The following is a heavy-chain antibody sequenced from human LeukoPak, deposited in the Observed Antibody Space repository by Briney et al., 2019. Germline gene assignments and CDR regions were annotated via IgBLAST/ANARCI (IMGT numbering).Heavy chain of an antibody. J-gene: IGHJ4*02. V-gene: IGHV3-23*01. CDR2: ISGSGGST. Sequence: GGSLRLSCAASGFTFSSYGMSWVRQAPGKGLEWVSAISGSGGSTYYADSVKGRFTISRDNSKNTLYLQMNSLRAEDTAVYYCAKDQDIVVVPAAITPPVDYWGQGTLVTVSS. D-gene: IGHD2-2*01. CDR3: AKDQDIVVVPAAITPPVDY. CDR1: GFTFSSYG.